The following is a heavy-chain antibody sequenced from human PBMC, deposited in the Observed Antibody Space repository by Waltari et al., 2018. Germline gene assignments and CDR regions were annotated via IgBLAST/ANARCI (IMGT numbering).Heavy chain of an antibody. CDR2: IYPGDSDT. J-gene: IGHJ4*02. CDR3: ARATPYCSSTSCSPFDY. Sequence: EVQLLQSGAAVNKPGESLNVSCKGSGYSLTSYWIGWVRQMPGKGLEWMGIIYPGDSDTRYSPSFQGQVTISADKSISTAYLQWSSLKASDTAMYYCARATPYCSSTSCSPFDYWGQGTLVTVSS. CDR1: GYSLTSYW. D-gene: IGHD2-2*01. V-gene: IGHV5-51*01.